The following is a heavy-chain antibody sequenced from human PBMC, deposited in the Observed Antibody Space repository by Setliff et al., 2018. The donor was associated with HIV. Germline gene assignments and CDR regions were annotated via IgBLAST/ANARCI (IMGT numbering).Heavy chain of an antibody. V-gene: IGHV1-18*04. CDR2: ISSYNGNT. CDR1: EYTFTDYF. J-gene: IGHJ5*02. Sequence: ASVKVSCKASEYTFTDYFIHWVRQAPGQGLEWMGWISSYNGNTKYAQKVQDRVTMTKDTSTSTAYMELRSLRSDDTAVYYCARGRAAAGTSQWLVLVPWGQGTLVTVSS. D-gene: IGHD6-19*01. CDR3: ARGRAAAGTSQWLVLVP.